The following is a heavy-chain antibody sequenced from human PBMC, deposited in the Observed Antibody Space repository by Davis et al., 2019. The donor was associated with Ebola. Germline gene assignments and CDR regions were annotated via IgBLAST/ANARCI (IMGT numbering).Heavy chain of an antibody. CDR3: ARDIGAFEYYGSGISDY. Sequence: SVKVSCKASGYTFTSYGISWVRQAPGQGLEWMGRIIPILGIANYAQKFQGRVTITADKSTSTAYMELSSLRSEDTAVYYCARDIGAFEYYGSGISDYWGQGTLVTVSS. CDR2: IIPILGIA. D-gene: IGHD3-10*01. J-gene: IGHJ4*02. V-gene: IGHV1-69*04. CDR1: GYTFTSYG.